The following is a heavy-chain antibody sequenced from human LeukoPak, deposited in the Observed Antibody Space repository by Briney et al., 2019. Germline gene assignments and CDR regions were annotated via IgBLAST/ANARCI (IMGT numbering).Heavy chain of an antibody. CDR1: GLTFSNHG. D-gene: IGHD3-10*01. CDR3: AKDDAWIRFGE. V-gene: IGHV3-23*01. Sequence: PGGSLRLSCAASGLTFSNHGMNWVRQAPGKGLEWVSGISPSGDIKYYADSVKGRFTISRDNSKKTLYLEVSSLTGEDTAVYYCAKDDAWIRFGEWSQGTLVTVSS. CDR2: ISPSGDIK. J-gene: IGHJ4*02.